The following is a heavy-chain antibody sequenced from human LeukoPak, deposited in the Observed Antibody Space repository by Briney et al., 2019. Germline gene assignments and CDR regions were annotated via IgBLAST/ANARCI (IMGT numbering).Heavy chain of an antibody. D-gene: IGHD2-15*01. V-gene: IGHV3-48*01. CDR2: ISSSSSTI. CDR3: ARAYCSGGSCRAPFGY. J-gene: IGHJ4*02. Sequence: GGSLRLSCAASGFTFSSYGMSWVRQAPGKGLEWVSYISSSSSTIYYADSVKGRFTISRDNAKNSLYLQMNSLRAEDTAVYYCARAYCSGGSCRAPFGYWGQGTLVTVSS. CDR1: GFTFSSYG.